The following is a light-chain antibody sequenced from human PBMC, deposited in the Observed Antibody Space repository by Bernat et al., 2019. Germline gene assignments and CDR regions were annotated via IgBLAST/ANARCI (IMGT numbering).Light chain of an antibody. V-gene: IGLV2-23*02. Sequence: QSALTQPASVSGSLGQSITISCNGTSRDIGNYNLVSWYQHHPGTAPTLLIYGVTRRPSGVSNRFSGSKSGHTASLTISGLEADDDADYYCCSYAGRTTFWVFGGGTKLTVL. J-gene: IGLJ3*02. CDR1: SRDIGNYNL. CDR2: GVT. CDR3: CSYAGRTTFWV.